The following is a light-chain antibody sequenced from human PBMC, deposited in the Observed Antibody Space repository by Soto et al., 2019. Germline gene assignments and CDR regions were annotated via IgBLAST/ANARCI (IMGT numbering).Light chain of an antibody. CDR1: QSISSSS. CDR3: QHYGTSPPYT. V-gene: IGKV3-20*01. CDR2: GAS. J-gene: IGKJ2*01. Sequence: EIVLTQSPGTLSLSPGERATLSCRASQSISSSSLAWYHQKPGQAPRLLIHGASTRATGIPDRFSGSGSGTDFTLIISRLEPEDFAVYFCQHYGTSPPYTFAQGTKVDIK.